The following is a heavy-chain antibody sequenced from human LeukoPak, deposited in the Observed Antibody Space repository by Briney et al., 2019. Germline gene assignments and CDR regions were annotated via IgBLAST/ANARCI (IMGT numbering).Heavy chain of an antibody. J-gene: IGHJ1*01. Sequence: PGGSLRLSCAASGFTVSSNYMSWVRQAPGKGLEWVSVIYSGGSTYYADSVKGRFTISRDNSKNTLYLQMNSLRAEDTAVYYCARDSASSGYVHFQHWGQGTLVTVSS. D-gene: IGHD3-22*01. CDR2: IYSGGST. V-gene: IGHV3-53*01. CDR1: GFTVSSNY. CDR3: ARDSASSGYVHFQH.